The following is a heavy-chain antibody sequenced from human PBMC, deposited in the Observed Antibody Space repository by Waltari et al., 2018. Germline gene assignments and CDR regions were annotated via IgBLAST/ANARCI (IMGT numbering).Heavy chain of an antibody. CDR3: ARWGDIVVVPAAILPPSDWFDP. CDR1: GGSISSYY. D-gene: IGHD2-2*02. CDR2: IYYSGST. V-gene: IGHV4-59*08. Sequence: QVQLQESGPGLVKPSETLSLTCTVSGGSISSYYWSWIRQPPGKGLEWIGYIYYSGSTNYNPSSTSRVTISVDTSKNQCSLKLSSVTAADTAVYYCARWGDIVVVPAAILPPSDWFDPWGQGTLVTVSS. J-gene: IGHJ5*02.